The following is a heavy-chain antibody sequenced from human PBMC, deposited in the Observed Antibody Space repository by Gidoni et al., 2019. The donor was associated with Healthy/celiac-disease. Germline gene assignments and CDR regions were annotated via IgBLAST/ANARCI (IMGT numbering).Heavy chain of an antibody. CDR3: AGDRFLEWLSHNNWFDP. J-gene: IGHJ5*02. CDR1: GGSISSSSYY. V-gene: IGHV4-39*01. D-gene: IGHD3-3*01. Sequence: QLQLQESGPGLVKPSETLSLPCTVSGGSISSSSYYWGWIRQPPGKGLEWIGSIYYSGSTYYNPSLKSRVTISVDTSKNQFSLNLSSVTAADTAVYYCAGDRFLEWLSHNNWFDPWGQGTLVTVSS. CDR2: IYYSGST.